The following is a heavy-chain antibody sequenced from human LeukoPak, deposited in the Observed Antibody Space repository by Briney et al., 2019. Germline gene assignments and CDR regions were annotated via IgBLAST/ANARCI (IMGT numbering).Heavy chain of an antibody. V-gene: IGHV3-23*01. Sequence: GGSLRLSCAASGFTFSSYGMHWVRQAPGKGLEWVSAISGSGGSTYYADSVKGRFTISRDNSKNTLYLQMNSLRAEDTAVYYCAKDIYYYDSSGYCDYWGQGTLVTVSS. CDR2: ISGSGGST. CDR1: GFTFSSYG. J-gene: IGHJ4*02. D-gene: IGHD3-22*01. CDR3: AKDIYYYDSSGYCDY.